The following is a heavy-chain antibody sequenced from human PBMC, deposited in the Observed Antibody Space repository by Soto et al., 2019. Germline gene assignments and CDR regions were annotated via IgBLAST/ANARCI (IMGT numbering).Heavy chain of an antibody. CDR1: GGSFSGYY. J-gene: IGHJ3*01. V-gene: IGHV4-34*01. D-gene: IGHD3-10*01. Sequence: SETLSLTCAVYGGSFSGYYWNWIRQPPGKGLEWIGEINHSGSTNYNPSLKSRVTISLDTSKNQFSLRLSSMTAADTAVYYCAREGGGWFGAFDVWGQGTMVT. CDR2: INHSGST. CDR3: AREGGGWFGAFDV.